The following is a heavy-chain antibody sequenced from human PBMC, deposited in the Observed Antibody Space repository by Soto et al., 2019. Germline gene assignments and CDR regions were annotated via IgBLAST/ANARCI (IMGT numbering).Heavy chain of an antibody. J-gene: IGHJ5*02. V-gene: IGHV3-49*04. CDR2: IRSKAYGGTT. CDR1: GFTFGDYA. Sequence: GGSLRLSCTASGFTFGDYAMSWVRQAPGKGLEWVGFIRSKAYGGTTEYAASVKGRFTISRDDSKSIAYLQMNSLKTEDTAVYYCTRARTESNRFDPWGQGTLVTVSS. CDR3: TRARTESNRFDP. D-gene: IGHD1-1*01.